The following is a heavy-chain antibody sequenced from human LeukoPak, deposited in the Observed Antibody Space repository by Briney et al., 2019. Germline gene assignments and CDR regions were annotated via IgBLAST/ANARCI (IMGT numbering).Heavy chain of an antibody. V-gene: IGHV4-4*07. D-gene: IGHD6-6*01. Sequence: SETLSLTCTVSGGSISSYYWSWIRQPAGKGLEWIGRIYTSGSTNYNPSLKSRVTMSVDTSKNQFSLHLNSVTPEDTAVYYCAGDSSARPLEYWGQGTLVTVSS. CDR2: IYTSGST. CDR3: AGDSSARPLEY. J-gene: IGHJ4*02. CDR1: GGSISSYY.